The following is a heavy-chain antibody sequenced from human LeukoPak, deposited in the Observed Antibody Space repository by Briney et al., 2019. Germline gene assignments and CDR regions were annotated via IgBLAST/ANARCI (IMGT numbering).Heavy chain of an antibody. CDR2: ISPSGNT. CDR1: GGSFTIYS. CDR3: ARRVRSADYRLDY. J-gene: IGHJ4*02. Sequence: SSETLSLACAVYGGSFTIYSWTWIRQPPGKRLELVGEISPSGNTQYTPSLKSRVTISLDASKSQFYLKLNSVTAAATAVYYCARRVRSADYRLDYWGQGTLVTVSS. V-gene: IGHV4-34*01. D-gene: IGHD4-11*01.